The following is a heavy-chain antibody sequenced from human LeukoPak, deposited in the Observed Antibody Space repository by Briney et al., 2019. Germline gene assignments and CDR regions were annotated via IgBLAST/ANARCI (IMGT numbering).Heavy chain of an antibody. Sequence: GSLRLSCAASGFTFSSYWMSWVRQAPGKGLEWVANIKQDGSEKYYVDSVKGRFTISRDNAKNSLYLQMNSLRAEDTAVYYCARGLFPPWWELLTPSDGYYFDYWGQGTLVTVSS. CDR2: IKQDGSEK. J-gene: IGHJ4*02. V-gene: IGHV3-7*01. CDR1: GFTFSSYW. CDR3: ARGLFPPWWELLTPSDGYYFDY. D-gene: IGHD1-26*01.